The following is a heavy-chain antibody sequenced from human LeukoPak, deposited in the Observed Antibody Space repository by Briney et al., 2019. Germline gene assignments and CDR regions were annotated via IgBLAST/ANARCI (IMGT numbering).Heavy chain of an antibody. CDR3: ARDRRSYCSGANCDSGTDY. J-gene: IGHJ4*02. CDR2: INPNSGGT. V-gene: IGHV1-2*02. Sequence: GASVKVSCKASGYTFTGYYMHWVRQAPGQGLEWMGWINPNSGGTNYAQKFQGRVTMTRDTSISTAYMDLSRLRSDDTAVYYCARDRRSYCSGANCDSGTDYWGQGTLVTVSS. D-gene: IGHD2-15*01. CDR1: GYTFTGYY.